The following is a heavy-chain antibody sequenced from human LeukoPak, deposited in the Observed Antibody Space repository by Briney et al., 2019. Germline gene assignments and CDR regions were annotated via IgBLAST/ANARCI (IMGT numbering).Heavy chain of an antibody. J-gene: IGHJ4*02. V-gene: IGHV3-48*03. D-gene: IGHD3-22*01. CDR1: GFTFSSYE. Sequence: PGWSLRLSCAASGFTFSSYEMNWVRQAPGKGLEWVSYISNCGSNRYYADSVKGRFTISRDNDKNSVYLQMNSLRAEDTAVYYCARDLMIVMVEEEGSADYWGQGTLVTVSS. CDR2: ISNCGSNR. CDR3: ARDLMIVMVEEEGSADY.